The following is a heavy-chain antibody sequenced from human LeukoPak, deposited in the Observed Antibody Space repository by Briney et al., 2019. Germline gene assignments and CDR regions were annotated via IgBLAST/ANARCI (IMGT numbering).Heavy chain of an antibody. CDR1: GFTFSSYW. J-gene: IGHJ3*02. D-gene: IGHD3-10*01. CDR2: IYSDESSA. V-gene: IGHV3-74*01. Sequence: PGGSLRLSCATSGFTFSSYWMHWFRQAPGKGLEWISRIYSDESSAYYADSVKGRFTISTDNAKKTLYLQMNSLRVEDTAVYYCARVSGSRNYYFGAFDIWGQGTMVTVSS. CDR3: ARVSGSRNYYFGAFDI.